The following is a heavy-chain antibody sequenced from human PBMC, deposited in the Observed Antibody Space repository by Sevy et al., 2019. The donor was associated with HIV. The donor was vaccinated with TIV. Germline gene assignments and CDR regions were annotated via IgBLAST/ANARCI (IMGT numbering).Heavy chain of an antibody. CDR2: IKSKTDGGTT. J-gene: IGHJ4*02. Sequence: GSLRLSCAASGFTFSNAWMSWVRQAPGKGLEWVGRIKSKTDGGTTDYAAPVKGRFTISRDDSKNTLYLQMNSLKTEDTAVYYCTTGPSMVRGVTADYWGQGTLVTVSS. V-gene: IGHV3-15*01. CDR3: TTGPSMVRGVTADY. CDR1: GFTFSNAW. D-gene: IGHD3-10*01.